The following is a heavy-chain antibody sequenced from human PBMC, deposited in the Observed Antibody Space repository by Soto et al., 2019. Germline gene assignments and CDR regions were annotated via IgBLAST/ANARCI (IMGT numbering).Heavy chain of an antibody. CDR1: GGPFGSIGYY. J-gene: IGHJ4*02. D-gene: IGHD4-17*01. CDR2: IYQNGDT. CDR3: ARCDSTVSSVFYY. V-gene: IGHV4-31*03. Sequence: TLSLTCPVYGGPFGSIGYYWSWSRQEPGKGLEWIGYIYQNGDTSYNPSLKSRVTISADTSKTQFSLKLSSVTAAYTAFYYCARCDSTVSSVFYYWGQGMLVTVSS.